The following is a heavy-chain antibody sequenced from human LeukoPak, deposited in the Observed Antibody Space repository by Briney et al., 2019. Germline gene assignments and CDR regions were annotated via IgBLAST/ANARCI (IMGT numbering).Heavy chain of an antibody. V-gene: IGHV4-4*07. D-gene: IGHD1-26*01. CDR1: GGSISSYY. J-gene: IGHJ4*02. Sequence: PSETLSLTCTVSGGSISSYYWSWIRQPARKGLEWIGRIDTSGRTNYNPSLKSRVTMSVETSKNQFSLNLSSVTAADTAVYYCARDRARIVGAQGRYYFDYWGQGTLVTVSS. CDR2: IDTSGRT. CDR3: ARDRARIVGAQGRYYFDY.